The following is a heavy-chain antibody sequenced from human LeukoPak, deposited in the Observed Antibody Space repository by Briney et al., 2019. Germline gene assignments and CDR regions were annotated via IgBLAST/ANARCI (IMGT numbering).Heavy chain of an antibody. CDR2: ISYDGSNK. CDR1: GYTFTSYG. CDR3: AKARRDY. V-gene: IGHV3-30*18. Sequence: SCKASGYTFTSYGMHWVRQAPGKGLEWVAVISYDGSNKYYADSVKGRFTISRDNSKNTLYLQMNSLRAEDTAVYYCAKARRDYWGQGTLVTVSS. J-gene: IGHJ4*02. D-gene: IGHD6-6*01.